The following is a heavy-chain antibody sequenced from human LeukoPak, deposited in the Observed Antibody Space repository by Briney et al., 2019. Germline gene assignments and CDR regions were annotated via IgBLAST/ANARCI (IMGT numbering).Heavy chain of an antibody. CDR1: GYTFTNYG. J-gene: IGHJ4*02. CDR2: IIPILGIA. Sequence: GASVKVSCKASGYTFTNYGISWVRQAPGQGLERMGRIIPILGIANYAQKFQGRVTITADKSTSTAYMELSSLRSEDTAVYYCARQGSGNGRYYFDYWGQGTLVTVSS. V-gene: IGHV1-69*04. CDR3: ARQGSGNGRYYFDY. D-gene: IGHD2-15*01.